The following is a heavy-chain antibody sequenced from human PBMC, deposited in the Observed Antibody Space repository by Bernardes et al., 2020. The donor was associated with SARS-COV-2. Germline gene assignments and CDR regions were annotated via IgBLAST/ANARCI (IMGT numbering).Heavy chain of an antibody. J-gene: IGHJ3*02. CDR2: IYHSGST. CDR3: ARDHEGEWELQSGAFDI. CDR1: GYSISSGYY. Sequence: SETLSLTCAVSGYSISSGYYWGWIRQPPGKGLEWIGSIYHSGSTYYNPSLKSRVTISVDTSKNQFSLKLSSVTAADTAVYYCARDHEGEWELQSGAFDIWGQGTMVTVSS. D-gene: IGHD1-26*01. V-gene: IGHV4-38-2*02.